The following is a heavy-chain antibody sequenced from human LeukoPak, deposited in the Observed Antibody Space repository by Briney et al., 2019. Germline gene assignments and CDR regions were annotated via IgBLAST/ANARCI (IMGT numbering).Heavy chain of an antibody. D-gene: IGHD3-22*01. CDR2: ISYDGSNK. CDR3: ARGVGVITRVWFQH. Sequence: GGSLRLSCAASGFTFSSYAMHWVRQAPGKGLEWVAVISYDGSNKYYADSVTGRFTISRDNSKNTLYLQMNSPRAEDTAVYYCARGVGVITRVWFQHWGQGTLVTVSS. V-gene: IGHV3-30-3*01. J-gene: IGHJ1*01. CDR1: GFTFSSYA.